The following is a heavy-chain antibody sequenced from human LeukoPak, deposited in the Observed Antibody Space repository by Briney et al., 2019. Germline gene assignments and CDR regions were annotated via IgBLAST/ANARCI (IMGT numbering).Heavy chain of an antibody. CDR3: AREQEPTYYYDSSGYPPDY. V-gene: IGHV1-2*02. Sequence: ASVKVSCKASGYTFTGYYMHWVRQAPGQGLEWMGWINPNSGGTNYAQKFQGRVTMTRDTSISTAYMELSRLRSDDTAVYYCAREQEPTYYYDSSGYPPDYWGQGTLDTVSS. D-gene: IGHD3-22*01. CDR1: GYTFTGYY. CDR2: INPNSGGT. J-gene: IGHJ4*02.